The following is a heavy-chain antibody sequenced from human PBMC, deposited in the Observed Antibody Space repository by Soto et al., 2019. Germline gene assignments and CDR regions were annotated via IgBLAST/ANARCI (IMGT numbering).Heavy chain of an antibody. J-gene: IGHJ5*02. D-gene: IGHD2-15*01. CDR1: GGSFSGYY. Sequence: SETLSLTCAVYGGSFSGYYWSWIRQPPGKGLEWIGEINHSGSTNYNPSLKSRVTISVDTSKNQFSLKLSSVTAADTAVYYCARVIVVVVAATPVYWIDPRGQGTLVTVSS. V-gene: IGHV4-34*01. CDR3: ARVIVVVVAATPVYWIDP. CDR2: INHSGST.